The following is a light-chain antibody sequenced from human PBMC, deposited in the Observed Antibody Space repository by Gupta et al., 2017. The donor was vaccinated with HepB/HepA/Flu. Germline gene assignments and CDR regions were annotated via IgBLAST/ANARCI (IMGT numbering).Light chain of an antibody. Sequence: EIVLTQSPGTLSFSPGEGATLSCRASQSVRSGYLAWYQQKAGQAPRLLIYGASSRATGITDSFSGSGEEKDFTLTSHRREDEDCAEYYEHQNCSSVTFGRGTKVEIK. V-gene: IGKV3-20*01. J-gene: IGKJ4*01. CDR1: QSVRSGY. CDR3: HQNCSSVT. CDR2: GAS.